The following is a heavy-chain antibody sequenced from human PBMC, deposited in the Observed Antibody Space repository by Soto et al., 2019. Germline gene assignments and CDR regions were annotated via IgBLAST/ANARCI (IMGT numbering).Heavy chain of an antibody. J-gene: IGHJ3*02. V-gene: IGHV4-59*08. Sequence: ASETLSLTCTVSGGSISSYYWSWIRQPPGKGLEWIGYIYYSGSTNYNPSLKSRVTISVDTSKNQFSLKLSSVTAADTAVYYCARREGYCSGGSCYGLGTFDIWGQGTMVTVSS. CDR2: IYYSGST. CDR3: ARREGYCSGGSCYGLGTFDI. CDR1: GGSISSYY. D-gene: IGHD2-15*01.